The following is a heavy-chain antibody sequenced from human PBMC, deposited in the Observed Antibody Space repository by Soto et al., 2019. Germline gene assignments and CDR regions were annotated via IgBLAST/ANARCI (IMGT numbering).Heavy chain of an antibody. J-gene: IGHJ4*02. D-gene: IGHD2-2*02. Sequence: QVQLVQSGAEVKKPGSSXXXSCKAXGGTFSSYTISWVRQAPGQGLEWMGRIIPILGIANYAQKFQGRVTITADKSTSTAYMELSSLRSEDTAVYYCAMEYCSSTSCYRDYWGQGTLVTVSS. V-gene: IGHV1-69*02. CDR1: GGTFSSYT. CDR3: AMEYCSSTSCYRDY. CDR2: IIPILGIA.